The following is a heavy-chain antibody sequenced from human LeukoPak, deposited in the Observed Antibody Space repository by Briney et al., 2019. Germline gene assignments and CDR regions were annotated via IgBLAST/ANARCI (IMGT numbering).Heavy chain of an antibody. D-gene: IGHD3-16*01. Sequence: GGSLRLSCAASGFTFSSYDMHWVRHATGKGLEWVSAIGTAGDTYYPGSGEGRFTISKENAKNSLYLQMNSLRAGDTAVYYCARGDYVWGSYDYWGQGTLVTVSS. CDR3: ARGDYVWGSYDY. CDR2: IGTAGDT. CDR1: GFTFSSYD. J-gene: IGHJ4*02. V-gene: IGHV3-13*01.